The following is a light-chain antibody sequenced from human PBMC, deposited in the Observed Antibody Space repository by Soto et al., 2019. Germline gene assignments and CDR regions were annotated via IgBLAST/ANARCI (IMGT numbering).Light chain of an antibody. Sequence: QSALTQPPSVSGSPGQSVTISCTVTSSDVGDYEHVSWYQQAPGKAPKLIIFDVTNRPSGVPDRFSGSKSGNTPSLIIFGHQAEDDADYYCSLYTSSSTRVFGGGTKLTVL. J-gene: IGLJ3*02. CDR3: SLYTSSSTRV. V-gene: IGLV2-18*01. CDR1: SSDVGDYEH. CDR2: DVT.